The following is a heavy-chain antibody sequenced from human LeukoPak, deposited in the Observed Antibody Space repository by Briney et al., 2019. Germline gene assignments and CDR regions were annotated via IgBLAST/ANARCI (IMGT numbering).Heavy chain of an antibody. CDR2: ISGSGGST. V-gene: IGHV3-23*01. J-gene: IGHJ3*02. CDR3: ARDPYGSGSNAFDI. Sequence: PGGSLRLSCAASGFSFSTYGMSWVRQAPGKGLEWVSAISGSGGSTYYADSVKGRFTISRDNSKNTLYLQMNSLRAEDTAVYYCARDPYGSGSNAFDIWGQGTMVTVSS. D-gene: IGHD3-10*01. CDR1: GFSFSTYG.